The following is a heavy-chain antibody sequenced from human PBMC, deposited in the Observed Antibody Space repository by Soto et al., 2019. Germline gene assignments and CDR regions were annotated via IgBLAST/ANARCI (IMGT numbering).Heavy chain of an antibody. V-gene: IGHV1-2*02. D-gene: IGHD3-10*01. CDR3: ARSSGSYSKWFDS. CDR2: TSPRTGGA. CDR1: GYPFTAYY. J-gene: IGHJ5*01. Sequence: GXSVKVSCKTSGYPFTAYYMHWLRQAPGHGLEWLGWTSPRTGGAKYSHKFQGRVSMTRNTSITTAYMELTGLSTDDTAVYYCARSSGSYSKWFDSWGQGTLVTVSS.